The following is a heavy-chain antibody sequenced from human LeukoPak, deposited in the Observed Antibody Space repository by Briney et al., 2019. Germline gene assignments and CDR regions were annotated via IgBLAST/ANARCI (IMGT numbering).Heavy chain of an antibody. Sequence: PGGSLRLSCAASGFTFSSYAMSWVRQAPGKGLEWVSAISGSGGSTYYADSVKGRFTISRDNSKNTLYLQMNSLRAEDTAVYYCAKDPDAGFNAPYVDYWGQGTLVTVSS. V-gene: IGHV3-23*01. J-gene: IGHJ4*02. CDR2: ISGSGGST. CDR1: GFTFSSYA. D-gene: IGHD3-9*01. CDR3: AKDPDAGFNAPYVDY.